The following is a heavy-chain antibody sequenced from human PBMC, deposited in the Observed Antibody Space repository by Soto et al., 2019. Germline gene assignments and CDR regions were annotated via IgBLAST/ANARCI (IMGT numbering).Heavy chain of an antibody. CDR3: ARFGLAAAGTDY. V-gene: IGHV3-21*01. Sequence: EVQLVESGGGLVKPGGSLRLSCAASGFTFSSYSRNWVRQAPGKGLEWVSSISSSSSYIYYADSVKGRFTISRDNAKNSLYLQMNSLRAEDTAVYYCARFGLAAAGTDYWGQGTLVTVSS. J-gene: IGHJ4*02. CDR1: GFTFSSYS. CDR2: ISSSSSYI. D-gene: IGHD6-13*01.